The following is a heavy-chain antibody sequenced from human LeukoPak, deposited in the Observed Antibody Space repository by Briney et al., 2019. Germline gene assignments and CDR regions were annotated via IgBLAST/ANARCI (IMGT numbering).Heavy chain of an antibody. V-gene: IGHV3-64*05. Sequence: PGGSLRLSCSVSGFTFSNYAMHWVRQAPGKGLEYVSGISSNGGRTYYADSVKGRFTISGDNSKNTMYVQMSTLRVEDTAVYYCVKDPHSSGRYYFDYWGQGTLVTVSS. J-gene: IGHJ4*02. CDR1: GFTFSNYA. CDR2: ISSNGGRT. CDR3: VKDPHSSGRYYFDY. D-gene: IGHD6-19*01.